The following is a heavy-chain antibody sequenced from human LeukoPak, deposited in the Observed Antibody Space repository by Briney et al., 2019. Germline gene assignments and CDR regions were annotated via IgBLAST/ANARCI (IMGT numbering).Heavy chain of an antibody. D-gene: IGHD1-26*01. Sequence: SETLSLTCTVSGGSISSYYWSWIRQPAGKGLEWIGRIYTSGSTNYNPSLKSRVTMSVDTSKNQFSLKLNSVTAADTAVYYCARERGSYGHYYGMDVWGQGTTVTVSS. CDR2: IYTSGST. CDR3: ARERGSYGHYYGMDV. V-gene: IGHV4-4*07. CDR1: GGSISSYY. J-gene: IGHJ6*02.